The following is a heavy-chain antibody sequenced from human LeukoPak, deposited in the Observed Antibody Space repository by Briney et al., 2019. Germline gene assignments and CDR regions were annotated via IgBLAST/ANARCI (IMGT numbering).Heavy chain of an antibody. CDR3: TRYNNDHFDY. V-gene: IGHV3-33*01. Sequence: PGGSLRLSCAGSGFTFGGYGMHWFRQTPGKGLEWVAVIAYDGSRAFYADYVKGRFTISRDNSKNTMSVQMDDLRAEDTAVYYCTRYNNDHFDYWGQGTLVTVSS. CDR2: IAYDGSRA. J-gene: IGHJ4*02. D-gene: IGHD1-14*01. CDR1: GFTFGGYG.